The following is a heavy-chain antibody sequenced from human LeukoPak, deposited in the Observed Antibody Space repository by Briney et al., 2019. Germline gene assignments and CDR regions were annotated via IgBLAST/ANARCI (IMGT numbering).Heavy chain of an antibody. D-gene: IGHD3-10*01. J-gene: IGHJ3*02. CDR2: ISYDGTNK. CDR3: AFIIAGPVVFDI. V-gene: IGHV3-30*03. Sequence: GGSLRLSCAASGFTFSSYGMHWVRQAPGKGLEWVAVISYDGTNKYYADSVKGRFTISRDNSKNTLYLQMNSLRAEDTAVYYCAFIIAGPVVFDIWGQGTMVVVSS. CDR1: GFTFSSYG.